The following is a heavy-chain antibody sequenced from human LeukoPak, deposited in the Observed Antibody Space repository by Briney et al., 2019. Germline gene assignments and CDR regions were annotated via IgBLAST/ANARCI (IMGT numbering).Heavy chain of an antibody. CDR1: GYSFTSYW. J-gene: IGHJ4*02. Sequence: GESLKISCKGSGYSFTSYWIGWVRQMPGKGLEWMGIIYPGDSDTRYSPSFQGQVTISADKSISTAYLQWSSLKASDTAMYYCARLDIIAAAGSGGDYWGQGTLVTVSS. CDR2: IYPGDSDT. D-gene: IGHD6-13*01. CDR3: ARLDIIAAAGSGGDY. V-gene: IGHV5-51*01.